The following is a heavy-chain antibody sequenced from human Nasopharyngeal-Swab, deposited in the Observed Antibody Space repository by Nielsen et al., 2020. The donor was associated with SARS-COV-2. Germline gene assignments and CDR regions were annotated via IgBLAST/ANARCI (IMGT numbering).Heavy chain of an antibody. Sequence: GGSLRLSCKGSGYSFTSYWIGWVRQMPGKGLEWMGIIYPGDSDTRYSPSFQGQVTISADKSISTAYLQWSSLKASDTAMYYCARIGYGSGSYMYYFDYWGQGTLVTVSS. CDR3: ARIGYGSGSYMYYFDY. CDR2: IYPGDSDT. D-gene: IGHD3-10*01. V-gene: IGHV5-51*01. J-gene: IGHJ4*02. CDR1: GYSFTSYW.